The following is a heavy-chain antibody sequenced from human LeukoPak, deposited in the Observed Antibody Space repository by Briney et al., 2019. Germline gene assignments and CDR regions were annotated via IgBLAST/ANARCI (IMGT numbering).Heavy chain of an antibody. CDR3: AAGRSYSLLDY. V-gene: IGHV1-24*01. Sequence: ASVKVSCKVSGYTLSELSMHWVRQAPGKGLEWIGGFDTENGEAIYVQKLQGRVAMTEDTSTDTGYMELSSLRSEDTAVYYCAAGRSYSLLDYWGRGTLVTVSS. J-gene: IGHJ4*02. CDR1: GYTLSELS. CDR2: FDTENGEA. D-gene: IGHD5-18*01.